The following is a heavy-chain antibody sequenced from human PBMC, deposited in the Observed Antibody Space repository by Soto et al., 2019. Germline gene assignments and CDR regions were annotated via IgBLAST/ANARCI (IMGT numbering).Heavy chain of an antibody. CDR3: AKDTAYAMDV. CDR1: GFDFSNSW. CDR2: INSDGSGT. D-gene: IGHD2-15*01. Sequence: EVQLVESGGGLVQPGGSLRLSCAASGFDFSNSWIHWVRQGPGKGLGWVSHINSDGSGTTYADSVKGRFTISRDNAKNTVYLQMNSLRAEDTAVYYCAKDTAYAMDVWGQGTTVTVSS. V-gene: IGHV3-74*01. J-gene: IGHJ6*02.